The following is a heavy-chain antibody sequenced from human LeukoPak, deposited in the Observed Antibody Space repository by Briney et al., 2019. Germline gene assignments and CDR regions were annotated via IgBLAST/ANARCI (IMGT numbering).Heavy chain of an antibody. D-gene: IGHD2-15*01. V-gene: IGHV4-4*02. Sequence: SETLSLTCAVSGGSISSSNWWSWVRQPPGKGLEWIGEIYHSGSTNYNPSLKSRVTMSVDTSKNQFSLKLSSVTAADTAVYYCARAYCSGGSCYFDYWGQGTLVTVSS. CDR2: IYHSGST. CDR3: ARAYCSGGSCYFDY. J-gene: IGHJ4*02. CDR1: GGSISSSNW.